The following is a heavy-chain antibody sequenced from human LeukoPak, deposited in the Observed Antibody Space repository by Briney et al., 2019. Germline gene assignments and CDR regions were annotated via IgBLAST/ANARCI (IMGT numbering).Heavy chain of an antibody. Sequence: PGGSLRLSFAASDFSFITYAMSSGRQAPGKGLEWVSTISGGGDATYYADSVKGRFTISRDNSKNTLYLQMNSLRVEDTAVYYCARERGADYWGQGTLVTVSS. V-gene: IGHV3-23*01. CDR3: ARERGADY. CDR1: DFSFITYA. CDR2: ISGGGDAT. J-gene: IGHJ4*02. D-gene: IGHD3-16*01.